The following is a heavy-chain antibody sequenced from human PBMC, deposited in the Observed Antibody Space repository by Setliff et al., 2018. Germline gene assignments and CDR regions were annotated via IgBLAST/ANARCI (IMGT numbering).Heavy chain of an antibody. V-gene: IGHV3-23*01. CDR3: VRAFWTYSDHASLACFDY. J-gene: IGHJ4*02. D-gene: IGHD5-12*01. CDR1: GFTFSSYA. Sequence: GGSLRLSCAASGFTFSSYAMSWVRQAPGKGLEWASAISGSGSTTFYADSVKGRFTISRDNARNSVYLQMNSLRAEDTAVYYCVRAFWTYSDHASLACFDYWGQGALVTVSS. CDR2: ISGSGSTT.